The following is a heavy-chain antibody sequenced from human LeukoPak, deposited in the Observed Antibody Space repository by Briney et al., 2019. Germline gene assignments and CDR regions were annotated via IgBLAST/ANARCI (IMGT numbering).Heavy chain of an antibody. J-gene: IGHJ4*02. CDR2: ISAYNGST. D-gene: IGHD2-2*02. V-gene: IGHV1-18*01. CDR1: GYTFMSYG. Sequence: GASVNVSFTTSGYTFMSYGLSWVRQAPGQGLEWMGWISAYNGSTNYAQKLQGRVTMTTDTSTSTAYIELRSLTFDDTAVYFCARDCPTASCYSGHWGQGTLVTVSS. CDR3: ARDCPTASCYSGH.